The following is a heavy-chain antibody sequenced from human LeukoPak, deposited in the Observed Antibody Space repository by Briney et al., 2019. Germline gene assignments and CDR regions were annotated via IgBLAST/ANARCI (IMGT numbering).Heavy chain of an antibody. D-gene: IGHD1-26*01. CDR1: GFTFSSYD. CDR2: IRPSGDNT. J-gene: IGHJ3*02. V-gene: IGHV3-23*01. Sequence: PGGALRLSCAASGFTFSSYDMTWVRQAPGRGLEWVSSIRPSGDNTYYGDSVKGRFTISRDNFKNTLYLQMNSLRAEDTAVYYCARDFGALTPDAFDIWGQGTMVTVSS. CDR3: ARDFGALTPDAFDI.